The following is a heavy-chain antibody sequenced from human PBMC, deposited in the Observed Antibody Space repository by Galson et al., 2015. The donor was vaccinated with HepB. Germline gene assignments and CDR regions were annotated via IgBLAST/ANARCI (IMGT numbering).Heavy chain of an antibody. CDR3: TTDVPFLDY. Sequence: SLRLSCAASGFTFTDAWMNWVRQAPGKGLKWVGRIKSKTDGETTDYAAPVKGRFTISRDDSKNTLYLQMHSLKTEDTAVYYCTTDVPFLDYWGQGTLVTVSS. V-gene: IGHV3-15*07. CDR1: GFTFTDAW. CDR2: IKSKTDGETT. J-gene: IGHJ4*02.